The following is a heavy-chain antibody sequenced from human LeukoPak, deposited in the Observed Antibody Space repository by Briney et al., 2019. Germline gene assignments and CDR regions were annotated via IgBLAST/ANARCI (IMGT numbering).Heavy chain of an antibody. V-gene: IGHV1-69*13. J-gene: IGHJ4*02. CDR2: IIPIFGTA. Sequence: GASVKVSCKASGGTFSSYAISWVRQAPGQGLEWMGGIIPIFGTANYAQKFQGRVTITADESTSTAYMELSSLRSEDTAVYYCARSITIFEVVITDSGFDYWGQGTLVTVSS. CDR1: GGTFSSYA. CDR3: ARSITIFEVVITDSGFDY. D-gene: IGHD3-3*01.